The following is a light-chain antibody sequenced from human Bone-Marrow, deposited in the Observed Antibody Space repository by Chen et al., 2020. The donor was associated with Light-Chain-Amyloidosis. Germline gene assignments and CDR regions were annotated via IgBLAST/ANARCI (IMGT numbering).Light chain of an antibody. CDR2: RDT. CDR3: QSADSSGTYEVI. J-gene: IGLJ2*01. Sequence: SYELTQPPSVSVSPGQTARITCSGDDLPTKYAYWYQQKPGQAPVLVIHRDTERPSGISERCCGSRSGTTATLTISGVQAEDEADYHCQSADSSGTYEVIFGGGTKLTVL. CDR1: DLPTKY. V-gene: IGLV3-25*03.